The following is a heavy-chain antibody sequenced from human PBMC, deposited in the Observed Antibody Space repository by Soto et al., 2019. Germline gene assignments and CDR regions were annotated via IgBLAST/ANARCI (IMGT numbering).Heavy chain of an antibody. Sequence: PSETLSLTCTVSGGSISSGGYYWSWIRQHPGKGLEWIGYIYYSGSTYYNPSLKSRVTISVDTSKNQFSLKLSSVTAADTAVYYCARVKWELLVIFDYWGQGTLVTIS. V-gene: IGHV4-31*03. J-gene: IGHJ4*02. CDR1: GGSISSGGYY. CDR3: ARVKWELLVIFDY. CDR2: IYYSGST. D-gene: IGHD1-26*01.